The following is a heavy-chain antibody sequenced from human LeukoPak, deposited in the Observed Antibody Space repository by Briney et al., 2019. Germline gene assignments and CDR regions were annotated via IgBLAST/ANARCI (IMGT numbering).Heavy chain of an antibody. Sequence: GGSLRLSCAASGFTFSSYSMNWVRQAPGKGLEWVSVIYSGGSTYYADSVKGRFTISRDNSKNTLYLQMNSLRAEDTAVYYCASHYDRTQRSAFDIWGQGTMVTVSS. CDR2: IYSGGST. CDR3: ASHYDRTQRSAFDI. CDR1: GFTFSSYS. D-gene: IGHD3-22*01. V-gene: IGHV3-53*01. J-gene: IGHJ3*02.